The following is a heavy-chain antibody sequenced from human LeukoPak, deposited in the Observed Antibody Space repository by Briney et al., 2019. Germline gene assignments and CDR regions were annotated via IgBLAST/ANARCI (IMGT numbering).Heavy chain of an antibody. CDR1: GFTFSSYA. D-gene: IGHD6-19*01. Sequence: GGSLRLSCAASGFTFSSYAMSWVRQAPGKGLEWVSAISGSGGSTYYADSVKGRFTISRDNSKNTLYLHMNSLRAEDTAVYYCAKDLYLQWLVPFSTGIYFDYWGQGTLVTVSS. CDR3: AKDLYLQWLVPFSTGIYFDY. J-gene: IGHJ4*02. V-gene: IGHV3-23*01. CDR2: ISGSGGST.